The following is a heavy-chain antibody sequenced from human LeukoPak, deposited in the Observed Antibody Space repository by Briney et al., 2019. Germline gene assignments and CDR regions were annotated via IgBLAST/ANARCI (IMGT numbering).Heavy chain of an antibody. CDR3: ARTSDTAWYFDL. V-gene: IGHV3-73*01. CDR1: GFTFSGSA. D-gene: IGHD5-18*01. J-gene: IGHJ2*01. Sequence: GGSLKLSCAASGFTFSGSAMHWVRQASGKGLEWVCRVRSKDNGYETSYTASVKGRFTVSRDDSKNAAYLQMDSLKTEDTAVYFCARTSDTAWYFDLWGRGTLVTVSS. CDR2: VRSKDNGYET.